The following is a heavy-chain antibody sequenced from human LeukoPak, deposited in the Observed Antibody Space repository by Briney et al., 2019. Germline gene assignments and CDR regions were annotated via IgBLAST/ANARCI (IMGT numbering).Heavy chain of an antibody. CDR3: ARPDYDSSGYADY. J-gene: IGHJ4*02. Sequence: EGSLRLPCAASGFTFSSYGMHWVRQAPGKGLEWVAVIWFDGSSKYYADSVKGRFTISRDNSKNTLYLQMNSLRGEDTAVYYCARPDYDSSGYADYWGQGTLVTVSS. CDR1: GFTFSSYG. D-gene: IGHD3-22*01. CDR2: IWFDGSSK. V-gene: IGHV3-33*01.